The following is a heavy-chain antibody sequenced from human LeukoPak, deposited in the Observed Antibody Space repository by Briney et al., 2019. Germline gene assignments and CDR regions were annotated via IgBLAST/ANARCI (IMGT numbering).Heavy chain of an antibody. V-gene: IGHV3-23*01. D-gene: IGHD6-19*01. Sequence: PGGSLRLSCAASGFTFTSYAMSWVRQAPGKGLEWVSAISSSGGSTYYADSVKGRFTISRDTSKNTLYLQMNSLRGEDTAVYYCARNGYTSGWYRNWGQGTLVTVSS. CDR3: ARNGYTSGWYRN. CDR2: ISSSGGST. CDR1: GFTFTSYA. J-gene: IGHJ4*02.